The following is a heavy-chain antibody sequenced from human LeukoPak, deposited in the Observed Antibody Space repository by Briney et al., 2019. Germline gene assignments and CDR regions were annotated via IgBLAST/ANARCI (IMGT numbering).Heavy chain of an antibody. CDR1: GYTFTSYY. CDR3: ARDGKGSGLASGAQGEAFDY. J-gene: IGHJ4*02. D-gene: IGHD6-19*01. Sequence: ASVKVSCKASGYTFTSYYMHWVRQAPGQGLEWMGIINPSGGSTSYAQKFQGRVTMTRDMSTSTVYMELSGLRSEDTAVYYCARDGKGSGLASGAQGEAFDYWGQGTLVTVSS. V-gene: IGHV1-46*01. CDR2: INPSGGST.